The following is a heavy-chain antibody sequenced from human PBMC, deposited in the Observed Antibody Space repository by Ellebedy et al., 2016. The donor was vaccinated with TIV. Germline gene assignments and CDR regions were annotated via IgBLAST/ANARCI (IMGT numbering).Heavy chain of an antibody. J-gene: IGHJ4*02. V-gene: IGHV3-21*01. Sequence: GESLKISCVASGFTFSSYSMNWVRQSPGKGLEWVSSISSSSSYIYYADSVKGRFTISRDNAKNSLYLQMNSLRAEDTAVYYCARGYSGYDRFDYWGQGTLVTVSS. D-gene: IGHD5-12*01. CDR3: ARGYSGYDRFDY. CDR1: GFTFSSYS. CDR2: ISSSSSYI.